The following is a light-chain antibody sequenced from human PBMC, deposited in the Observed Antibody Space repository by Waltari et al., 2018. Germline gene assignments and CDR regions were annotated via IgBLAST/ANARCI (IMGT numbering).Light chain of an antibody. V-gene: IGLV2-14*03. Sequence: QSALIQPASLSASPGQSITISCTGTSNDIGAYDFVSWHQQHPGKVPKLIIYDVDIRPSGISNRFSGSKSDNTASLTISGLQAEDDSDYYCSSFTTSKTRVFGGGTRVTVL. CDR1: SNDIGAYDF. CDR3: SSFTTSKTRV. CDR2: DVD. J-gene: IGLJ2*01.